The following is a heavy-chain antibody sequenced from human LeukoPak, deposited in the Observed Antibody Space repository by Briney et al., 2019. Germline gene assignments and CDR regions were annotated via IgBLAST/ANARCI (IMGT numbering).Heavy chain of an antibody. Sequence: SETLSLTCAVYGGSFSGYYWSWIRQPPGKGLEWIGYIYYSGSTNYNPSLKSRVTISVDTSKNQFSLKLSSVTAADTAVYYCAREALRFLEWYPGYGMDVWGQGTTVTVSS. CDR1: GGSFSGYY. V-gene: IGHV4-59*01. J-gene: IGHJ6*02. CDR3: AREALRFLEWYPGYGMDV. D-gene: IGHD3-3*01. CDR2: IYYSGST.